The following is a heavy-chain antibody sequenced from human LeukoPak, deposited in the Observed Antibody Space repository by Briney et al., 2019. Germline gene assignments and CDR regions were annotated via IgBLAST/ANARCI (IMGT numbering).Heavy chain of an antibody. D-gene: IGHD3-9*01. Sequence: GASVKVSCKASGGTFSSYAISWVRQAPGQGLEWMGGIIPIFGTANYAQKFQGRVTITADKSTSTAYMELSSLRSEDTAVYYCATDSYDILTGPGAFDIWGQGTMVTVSS. J-gene: IGHJ3*02. CDR2: IIPIFGTA. CDR3: ATDSYDILTGPGAFDI. CDR1: GGTFSSYA. V-gene: IGHV1-69*06.